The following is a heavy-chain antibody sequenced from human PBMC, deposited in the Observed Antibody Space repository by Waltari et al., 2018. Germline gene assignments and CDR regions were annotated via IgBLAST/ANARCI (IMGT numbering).Heavy chain of an antibody. CDR3: AKDPRSRADYLAHFEY. J-gene: IGHJ4*02. CDR2: LYYDGSNK. CDR1: GFPFSSYD. V-gene: IGHV3-30*18. D-gene: IGHD4-17*01. Sequence: QVQLVESGGGVVQPGESLRLSCAVSGFPFSSYDMHWLRQAPGKGLGLVALLYYDGSNKYYADSVKGRFTVSRDNSKDTLYLQMNSLRPEDTAMYYCAKDPRSRADYLAHFEYWGQGTLVTVSS.